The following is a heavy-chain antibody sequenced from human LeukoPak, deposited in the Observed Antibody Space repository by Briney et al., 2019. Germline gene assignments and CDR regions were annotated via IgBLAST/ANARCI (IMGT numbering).Heavy chain of an antibody. CDR1: GYTFTMNG. CDR3: ARSGCGGDCSTQGWFDP. Sequence: GASVKVSCKASGYTFTMNGISWVRQAPGQGLEWMGWISAYNGNTNYAQKLQGRVTMTTDTSTSTAYMELRSLRSDDTAVYYCARSGCGGDCSTQGWFDPWGQGTLVTVSS. CDR2: ISAYNGNT. D-gene: IGHD2-21*01. J-gene: IGHJ5*02. V-gene: IGHV1-18*01.